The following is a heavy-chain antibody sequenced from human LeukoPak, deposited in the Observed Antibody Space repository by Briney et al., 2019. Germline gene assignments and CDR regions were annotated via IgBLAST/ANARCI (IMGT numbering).Heavy chain of an antibody. CDR1: GGSISIYY. J-gene: IGHJ3*02. D-gene: IGHD3-3*01. V-gene: IGHV4-4*07. Sequence: PSETLSLTCTVSGGSISIYYWSWIRQPAGKGLEWIGRIYTSGSTNYNPSLKSRVTMSVDTSKNQFSLKLSSVTAADTAVYYCASVLRFLPHDAFDIWGQGTMVTVSS. CDR2: IYTSGST. CDR3: ASVLRFLPHDAFDI.